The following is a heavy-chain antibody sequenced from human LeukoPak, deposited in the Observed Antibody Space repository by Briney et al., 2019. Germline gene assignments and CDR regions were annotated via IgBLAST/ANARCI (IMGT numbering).Heavy chain of an antibody. D-gene: IGHD3-10*01. CDR2: ISSSSSYT. CDR1: GFTFSDYY. V-gene: IGHV3-11*05. Sequence: GGSLRLSCAASGFTFSDYYMSWIRQAPGKGLEYVSYISSSSSYTNYAGSVKGRFTISRDNAKNSLYLQMNSLRAEDTAVYYCARGGPGSGSYYGDYWGQGTLVTVSS. J-gene: IGHJ4*02. CDR3: ARGGPGSGSYYGDY.